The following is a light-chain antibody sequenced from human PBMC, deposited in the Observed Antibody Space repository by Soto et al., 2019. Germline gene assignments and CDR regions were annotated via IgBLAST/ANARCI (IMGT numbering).Light chain of an antibody. V-gene: IGKV1-9*01. CDR2: APS. Sequence: ILLTQSPSSLSASVGDRVTITCRASQGIDTSLAWYQQKPGKAPKLLIYAPSNFQSGVPSRFSGSGSGTHFTLTISSLQPEDFATYYCQQYNSYWTFGQGTKVDIK. CDR1: QGIDTS. CDR3: QQYNSYWT. J-gene: IGKJ1*01.